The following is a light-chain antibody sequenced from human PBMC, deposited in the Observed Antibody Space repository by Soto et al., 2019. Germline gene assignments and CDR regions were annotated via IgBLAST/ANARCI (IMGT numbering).Light chain of an antibody. J-gene: IGKJ2*01. V-gene: IGKV1-5*01. Sequence: DIQMTQSPSTLSASVGDRVTITCRASQSISSWLSWYQQKPGKAPKLLIYDASSLESGVPSRFSGSGPWTEFTLTVSSLQPDDFAPYYCQQYNNYPYSFGEATELVIK. CDR3: QQYNNYPYS. CDR1: QSISSW. CDR2: DAS.